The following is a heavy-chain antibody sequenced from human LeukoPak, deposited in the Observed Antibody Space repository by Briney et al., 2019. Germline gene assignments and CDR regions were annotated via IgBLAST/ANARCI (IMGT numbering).Heavy chain of an antibody. CDR2: ISAYNGNT. D-gene: IGHD2-2*02. V-gene: IGHV1-18*01. Sequence: ASVKVSCKASGGTFSSYAISWVRQAPGQGLEWMGWISAYNGNTNYAQKLQGRVTMTTDTSTSTAYMELRSLRSDDTAVYYCAREPPAAIRSYNWFDPWGQGTLVTVSS. CDR3: AREPPAAIRSYNWFDP. J-gene: IGHJ5*02. CDR1: GGTFSSYA.